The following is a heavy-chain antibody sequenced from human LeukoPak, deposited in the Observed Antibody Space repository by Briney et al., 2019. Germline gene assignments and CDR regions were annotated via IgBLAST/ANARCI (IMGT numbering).Heavy chain of an antibody. Sequence: VASVTVSFEASGYTFTSYAITWARQAPGQGLEWMGWISAYNGNTNYAQKLQGRVTMTTDTSTSTAYMELRSLRSDDTAVYYCARDPALIAVSGNDAFDIWGQGTMVTVSS. V-gene: IGHV1-18*01. CDR3: ARDPALIAVSGNDAFDI. CDR2: ISAYNGNT. D-gene: IGHD6-19*01. CDR1: GYTFTSYA. J-gene: IGHJ3*02.